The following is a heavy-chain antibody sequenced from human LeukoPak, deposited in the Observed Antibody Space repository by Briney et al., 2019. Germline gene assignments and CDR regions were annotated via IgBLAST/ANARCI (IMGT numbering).Heavy chain of an antibody. V-gene: IGHV3-23*01. CDR1: GFTVSSYS. J-gene: IGHJ4*02. CDR2: ISGGGDTT. CDR3: AKDLEYNWNYDY. Sequence: GGSLRLSCAASGFTVSSYSLYWVRQAPGKGLEWVSGISGGGDTTYYADSVKGRFTISRDSSKNTLYLQMNSLRAEDTAVYYCAKDLEYNWNYDYWGQGTLVTVSS. D-gene: IGHD1-7*01.